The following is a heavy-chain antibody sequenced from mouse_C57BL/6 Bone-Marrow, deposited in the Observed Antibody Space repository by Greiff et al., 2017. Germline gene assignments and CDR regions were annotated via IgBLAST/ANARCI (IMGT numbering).Heavy chain of an antibody. V-gene: IGHV1-19*01. CDR3: ARGRYYGTDAY. CDR1: GYTFTDYY. Sequence: VQLQQSGPVLVKPGASVKMSCKASGYTFTDYYMNWVKQSHGKSLEWIGVINPYNGGTSYNQKFKGKATLTVDKSSSTAYMELNSLTSEDSAVYYCARGRYYGTDAYWGQGTLVTVSA. D-gene: IGHD1-1*01. J-gene: IGHJ3*01. CDR2: INPYNGGT.